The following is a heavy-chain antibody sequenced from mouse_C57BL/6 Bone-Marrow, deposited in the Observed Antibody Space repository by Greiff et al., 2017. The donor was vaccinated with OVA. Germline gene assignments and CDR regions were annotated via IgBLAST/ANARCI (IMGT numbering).Heavy chain of an antibody. CDR1: GFNIKDYY. CDR3: AREGYGSSYVRMDY. Sequence: VQLQQSGAELVKPGASVKLSCTASGFNIKDYYMHWVKQRTEQGLEWIGRIDPEDGETKYAPKFQGKATLTVDKSSSTAYMELRSLTSEDSAVYYCAREGYGSSYVRMDYWGQGTSVTVSS. J-gene: IGHJ4*01. CDR2: IDPEDGET. V-gene: IGHV14-2*01. D-gene: IGHD1-1*01.